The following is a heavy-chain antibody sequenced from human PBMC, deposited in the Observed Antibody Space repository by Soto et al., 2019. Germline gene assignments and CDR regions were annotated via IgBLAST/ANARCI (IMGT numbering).Heavy chain of an antibody. Sequence: SETLSLTCTVSGGSISSGDYYWSWIRQPPGKGLEWIGYIYYSGSTYYNPSLKSRVTISVDTSKNQFSLKLSSVTAADTAVYYCARDGGTYYYDSSGRTYAFHISGPGTLLTV. V-gene: IGHV4-30-4*01. CDR3: ARDGGTYYYDSSGRTYAFHI. CDR1: GGSISSGDYY. D-gene: IGHD3-22*01. J-gene: IGHJ3*02. CDR2: IYYSGST.